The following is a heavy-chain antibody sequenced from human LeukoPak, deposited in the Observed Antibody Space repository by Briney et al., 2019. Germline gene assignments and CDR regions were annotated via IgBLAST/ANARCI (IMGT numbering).Heavy chain of an antibody. CDR3: AFGVATVAFDI. J-gene: IGHJ3*02. CDR2: IDPNTGGT. Sequence: GASVKVSCKASGYTFTGYYIHWVRQAPGQGLEWMGWIDPNTGGTHYAQKFQGRVTMTRDTSIGTAYMQLSGLTFDDTAVYYCAFGVATVAFDIWGQGTMVTVSS. V-gene: IGHV1-2*02. CDR1: GYTFTGYY. D-gene: IGHD3-3*01.